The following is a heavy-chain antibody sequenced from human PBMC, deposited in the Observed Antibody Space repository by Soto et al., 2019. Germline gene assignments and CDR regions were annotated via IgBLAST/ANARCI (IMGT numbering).Heavy chain of an antibody. J-gene: IGHJ4*02. Sequence: GSLRLSGAASGFNCVAFAVNWVRQAPGKGLEWVSGISVSDAFIYYADSVRGRFSISRDASENILYLQMNSLRVDDTALYYCTRETVAGITGLDYWGPGTLVTVSS. CDR3: TRETVAGITGLDY. CDR1: GFNCVAFA. D-gene: IGHD1-20*01. V-gene: IGHV3-23*01. CDR2: ISVSDAFI.